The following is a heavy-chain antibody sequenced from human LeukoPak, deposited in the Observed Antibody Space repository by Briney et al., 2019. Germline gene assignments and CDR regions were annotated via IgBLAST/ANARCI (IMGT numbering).Heavy chain of an antibody. V-gene: IGHV1-8*03. CDR3: AREGYSSSYYYMDV. J-gene: IGHJ6*03. D-gene: IGHD6-6*01. CDR1: GYTFTSYD. CDR2: MNPNSGNT. Sequence: ASVKVSCKASGYTFTSYDINWVRQATGQGLEWMGWMNPNSGNTGYAQKFQGRVTITRNTSISTAYMELSSLRSEDTAVYYCAREGYSSSYYYMDVWGKGTTVTISS.